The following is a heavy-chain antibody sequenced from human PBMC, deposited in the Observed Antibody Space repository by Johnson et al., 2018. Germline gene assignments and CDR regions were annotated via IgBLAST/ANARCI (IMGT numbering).Heavy chain of an antibody. J-gene: IGHJ6*03. CDR2: ISWNGAGI. V-gene: IGHV3-9*01. CDR1: GFTFDDYA. Sequence: VQLVQSGGGLVQXGRSLRLXCAASGFTFDDYALHWVRQAPGKGLEWVSGISWNGAGIGYADPVKGRFTISRDNAKNSLYLHMNTLRAEDTALYYCALGPRSFYYMDVWGKGTTVTVSS. CDR3: ALGPRSFYYMDV.